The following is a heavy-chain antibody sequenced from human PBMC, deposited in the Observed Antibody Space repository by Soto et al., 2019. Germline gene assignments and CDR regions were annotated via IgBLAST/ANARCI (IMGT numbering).Heavy chain of an antibody. J-gene: IGHJ6*02. Sequence: PGWSLELSCLSSRFTISNFALSWVPHAAAKGGEWVSGISGSGGNTYYGDSVKGRFTISRDNSKNTLYLHMKSLRAEDTAVYYCAKELSADPVYYHYGMDVWGQGTTVTVSS. V-gene: IGHV3-23*01. CDR2: ISGSGGNT. CDR1: RFTISNFA. CDR3: AKELSADPVYYHYGMDV.